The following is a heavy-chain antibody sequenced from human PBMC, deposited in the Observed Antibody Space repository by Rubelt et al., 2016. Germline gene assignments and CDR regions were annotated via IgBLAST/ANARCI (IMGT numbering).Heavy chain of an antibody. J-gene: IGHJ2*01. V-gene: IGHV4-38-2*02. CDR3: ARVGYFWSGYYNHWYFDL. D-gene: IGHD3-3*01. Sequence: QVQLQESGPGLVKPSETLSLTCTVSGYSISSGYYWGWIRRPPGKGLEWIGSIYHSGSTYYNPSSSVRVTISLNRSKNLFSPKLGSVTAADTALNYCARVGYFWSGYYNHWYFDLWGRGTLVTVSS. CDR2: IYHSGST. CDR1: GYSISSGYY.